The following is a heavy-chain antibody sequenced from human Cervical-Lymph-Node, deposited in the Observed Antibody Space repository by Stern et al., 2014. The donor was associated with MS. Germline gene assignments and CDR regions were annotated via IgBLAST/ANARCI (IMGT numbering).Heavy chain of an antibody. CDR3: VKRGITEVRGVRLGDY. V-gene: IGHV3-30*18. Sequence: QVQLVQSGGGVVQPGRSLRITCTVSGFTFSSYGMHWVRQAPGKGLEWVSVISYDGSDTYYAESVKGRFTISRDNTKNTLYLEMRRLRREDTAVYYCVKRGITEVRGVRLGDYWGPGTLVIVSS. D-gene: IGHD3-10*01. CDR2: ISYDGSDT. CDR1: GFTFSSYG. J-gene: IGHJ4*02.